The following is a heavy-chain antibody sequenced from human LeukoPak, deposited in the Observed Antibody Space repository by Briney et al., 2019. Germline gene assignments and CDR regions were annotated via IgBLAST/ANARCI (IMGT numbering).Heavy chain of an antibody. J-gene: IGHJ6*02. Sequence: GGSLRLSCAASGFTVSSNYINWVRRAPGKGLEWVSVIYSGGRTYYADSVRGRFTISRHNSKNTLYLQMNSLRAEDTAVYYCAGTHLGFYYYAMDVWGQGTTVTVSS. V-gene: IGHV3-53*04. CDR3: AGTHLGFYYYAMDV. CDR1: GFTVSSNY. CDR2: IYSGGRT. D-gene: IGHD3-16*01.